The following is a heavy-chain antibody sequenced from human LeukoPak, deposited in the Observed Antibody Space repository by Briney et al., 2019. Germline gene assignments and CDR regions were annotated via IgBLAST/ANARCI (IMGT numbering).Heavy chain of an antibody. CDR2: IYYSGST. D-gene: IGHD1-26*01. CDR1: GGSISSYY. V-gene: IGHV4-59*01. CDR3: ASVGGTYDY. J-gene: IGHJ4*02. Sequence: SETLSLTCTVSGGSISSYYWSWIRQPPGKGLEWIGYIYYSGSTNYNPSLKSRVTISVDTSKNQFSLKLSSVTAADTAVYYCASVGGTYDYWGQGTLVTVSS.